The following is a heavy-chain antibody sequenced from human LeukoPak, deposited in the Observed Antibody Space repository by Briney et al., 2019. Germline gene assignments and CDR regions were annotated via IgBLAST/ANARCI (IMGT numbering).Heavy chain of an antibody. V-gene: IGHV3-11*05. CDR1: EFTFSDYY. CDR2: ISGSSSHT. D-gene: IGHD6-13*01. CDR3: ARGGGYYFDY. J-gene: IGHJ4*02. Sequence: AGGSLRLSCAASEFTFSDYYMNWIRQAPGKGLEWLSYISGSSSHTKYADSVKGRFTISRDNAKNSLYLQMNSLRAEDSAVYYCARGGGYYFDYWGQGTLVTVSS.